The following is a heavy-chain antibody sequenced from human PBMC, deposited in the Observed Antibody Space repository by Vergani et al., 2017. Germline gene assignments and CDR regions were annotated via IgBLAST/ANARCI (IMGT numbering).Heavy chain of an antibody. D-gene: IGHD6-19*01. J-gene: IGHJ4*02. V-gene: IGHV1-18*01. CDR3: ARALAGVTVADGNFDY. CDR1: GYTFTSYG. Sequence: QVQLVQSGAEVKKPGASVKVSCKASGYTFTSYGISWVRQAPGQGLEWMGWISAYNGNTNYAQKLQGRVTMTTDTSTSTAYMELSSLRSEDTAVYYCARALAGVTVADGNFDYWGQGTLVTVSS. CDR2: ISAYNGNT.